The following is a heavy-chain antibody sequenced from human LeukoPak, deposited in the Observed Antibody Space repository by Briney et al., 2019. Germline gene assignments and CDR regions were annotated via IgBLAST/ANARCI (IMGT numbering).Heavy chain of an antibody. J-gene: IGHJ6*02. CDR2: INHNGNVN. CDR3: ARGGGLDV. CDR1: GFTFSSYW. D-gene: IGHD3-16*01. V-gene: IGHV3-7*03. Sequence: GGSLRLSCAASGFTFSSYWMYWARQAPGKGLEWVASINHNGNVNYYVDSVKGRFTISRDNAKNSLYLQMSNLRAEVTAVYFCARGGGLDVWGQGATVTVSS.